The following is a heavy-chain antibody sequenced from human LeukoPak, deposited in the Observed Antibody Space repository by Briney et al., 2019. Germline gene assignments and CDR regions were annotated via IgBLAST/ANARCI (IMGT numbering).Heavy chain of an antibody. CDR2: IRSKANSYAT. Sequence: GGSLKLPCAASGFTFSGSSMHWVRQASGKGLEWVGRIRSKANSYATAYAASVKGRFTISRDDSKNTAYLQMNSLKTEDTAVYYCTNSGSRLFDYWGQGTLVTVSS. CDR3: TNSGSRLFDY. CDR1: GFTFSGSS. J-gene: IGHJ4*02. D-gene: IGHD6-19*01. V-gene: IGHV3-73*01.